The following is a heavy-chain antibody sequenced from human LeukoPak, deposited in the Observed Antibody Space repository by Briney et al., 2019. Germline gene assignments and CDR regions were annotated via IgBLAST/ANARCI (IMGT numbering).Heavy chain of an antibody. CDR2: IYYSGST. Sequence: SVTLSLTCTVSGGSISSYYWSWIRQPPGKGLEWIGYIYYSGSTNYNPSLKSRVTISVDTSKNQFSLKLSSVTAADTAVYYCARHSSSGWFPFDYWGQGTLVTVSS. J-gene: IGHJ4*02. V-gene: IGHV4-59*08. CDR1: GGSISSYY. D-gene: IGHD6-19*01. CDR3: ARHSSSGWFPFDY.